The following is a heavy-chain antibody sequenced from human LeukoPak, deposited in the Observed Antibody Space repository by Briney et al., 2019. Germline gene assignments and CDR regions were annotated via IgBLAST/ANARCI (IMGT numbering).Heavy chain of an antibody. Sequence: GASVKVSCKASGYTFTGYYMHWVRQAPGQGLEWMGWINPNSGGTNYAQKFQGRVTMTRNTSISTAYMELSRLRSDDTAVYCCATSGITMIVVELDYWGQGTLVTVSS. CDR1: GYTFTGYY. V-gene: IGHV1-2*02. J-gene: IGHJ4*02. D-gene: IGHD3-22*01. CDR3: ATSGITMIVVELDY. CDR2: INPNSGGT.